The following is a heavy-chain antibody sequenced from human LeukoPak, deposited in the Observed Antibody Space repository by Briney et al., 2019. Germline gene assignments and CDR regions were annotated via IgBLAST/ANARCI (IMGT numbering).Heavy chain of an antibody. Sequence: SETLSLTFIVSGGSISSGAYYWSWIRQPPGKGLEWIGYIYYSGSTYYNPSLKSRVTISVDTSKNQFSLKLSSVTAADTAVYYCARVRTDSSGYYYFDYWGQGTLVTVSS. V-gene: IGHV4-30-4*01. CDR2: IYYSGST. CDR3: ARVRTDSSGYYYFDY. D-gene: IGHD3-22*01. CDR1: GGSISSGAYY. J-gene: IGHJ4*02.